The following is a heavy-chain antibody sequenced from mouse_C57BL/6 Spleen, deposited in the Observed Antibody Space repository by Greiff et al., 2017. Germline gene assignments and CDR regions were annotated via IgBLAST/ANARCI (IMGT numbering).Heavy chain of an antibody. D-gene: IGHD2-4*01. J-gene: IGHJ4*01. Sequence: QVQLKQPGAELAKPGASVKMSCKASGYTFTSYTMHWVKQRPGQGLEWIGYINPSSGYTKYNQKFKSKATLTADKSSSTAYMQLSSLTSEDSAVYYCARSGNDYYYAMDYWGQGTLVTVSA. V-gene: IGHV1-4*01. CDR2: INPSSGYT. CDR1: GYTFTSYT. CDR3: ARSGNDYYYAMDY.